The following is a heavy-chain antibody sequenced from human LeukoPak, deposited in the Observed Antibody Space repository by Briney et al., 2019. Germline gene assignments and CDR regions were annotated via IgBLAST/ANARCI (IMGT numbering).Heavy chain of an antibody. CDR1: GGSFSGYY. J-gene: IGHJ4*02. V-gene: IGHV4-59*08. Sequence: SETLSLTCAVYGGSFSGYYWSWIRQPPGKGLEWIGYIYYSGSTNYNPSLKSRVTISVDTSKNQFSLELSSVTAADTAVYYCARHVPKTYYYGSGSPHYFDYWGQGILVTVSS. CDR3: ARHVPKTYYYGSGSPHYFDY. CDR2: IYYSGST. D-gene: IGHD3-10*01.